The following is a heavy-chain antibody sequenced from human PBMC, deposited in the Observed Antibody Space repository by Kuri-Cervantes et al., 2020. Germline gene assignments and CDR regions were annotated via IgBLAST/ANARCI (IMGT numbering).Heavy chain of an antibody. CDR3: AISSVEYYYGSGAFDI. CDR2: IKQDGSEK. J-gene: IGHJ3*02. Sequence: GESLKISCAASGFTFSSYWMSWVRQAPGKGLEWVANIKQDGSEKYYVDSVKGRFTISRDNAKNSLYLQMNSLRAEDTAVYYCAISSVEYYYGSGAFDILGQGTMVTVSS. CDR1: GFTFSSYW. D-gene: IGHD3-10*01. V-gene: IGHV3-7*03.